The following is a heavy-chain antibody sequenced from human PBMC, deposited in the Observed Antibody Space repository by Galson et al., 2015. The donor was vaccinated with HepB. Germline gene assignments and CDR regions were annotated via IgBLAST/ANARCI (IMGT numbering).Heavy chain of an antibody. CDR3: AKDESEVYSTFDY. CDR2: ISYDGSNK. Sequence: SLRLSCAASGFTFSSYGMHWVRQAPGKGLEWVAVISYDGSNKYYADSVKGRFTISRDNSKNTLYLQMNSLRAEDTAVYYCAKDESEVYSTFDYWGQGTLVTVSS. V-gene: IGHV3-30*18. CDR1: GFTFSSYG. J-gene: IGHJ4*02. D-gene: IGHD5-18*01.